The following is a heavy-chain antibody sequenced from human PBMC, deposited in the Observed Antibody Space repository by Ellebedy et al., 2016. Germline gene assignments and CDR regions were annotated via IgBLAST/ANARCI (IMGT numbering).Heavy chain of an antibody. CDR3: ARDPPEAVAGTDLDY. V-gene: IGHV1-18*01. CDR1: GYTFTSYA. Sequence: ASVKVSCKASGYTFTSYAMNWVRQAPGQGPEWMGWISTKNGNRNYAQKFQGRVTMTTDTSTSTAYMELRSLRFDDTAVYYCARDPPEAVAGTDLDYWGQGTLVTVSS. J-gene: IGHJ4*02. CDR2: ISTKNGNR. D-gene: IGHD6-19*01.